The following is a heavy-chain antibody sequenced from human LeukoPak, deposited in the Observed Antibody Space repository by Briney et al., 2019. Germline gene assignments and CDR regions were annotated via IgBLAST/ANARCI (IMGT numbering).Heavy chain of an antibody. CDR3: ARDYVGDNWFDP. Sequence: ASVKVSCMASGYTFTDYYMHWVRQAPGQGPEWMGWISPNSGGTNYAQKFQGRVTMTRDTSISTAYMELSRLRSDETAVYYWARDYVGDNWFDPWGQGTLVTVSS. D-gene: IGHD3-16*01. J-gene: IGHJ5*02. CDR2: ISPNSGGT. V-gene: IGHV1-2*02. CDR1: GYTFTDYY.